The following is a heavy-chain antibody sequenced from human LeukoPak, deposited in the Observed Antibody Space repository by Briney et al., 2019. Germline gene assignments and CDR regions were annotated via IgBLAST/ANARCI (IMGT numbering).Heavy chain of an antibody. CDR1: GYTFTGYY. Sequence: ASVKVSCKASGYTFTGYYMHWVRQAPGQGLEWMGWINPNSGGTNYAQKFQGRVTMTRDTSISTAYMELSRLRSDDTAVYYCARHPYYYDSSGYYRLLVGYYFDYWGQGTLVTVSS. J-gene: IGHJ4*02. CDR2: INPNSGGT. D-gene: IGHD3-22*01. CDR3: ARHPYYYDSSGYYRLLVGYYFDY. V-gene: IGHV1-2*02.